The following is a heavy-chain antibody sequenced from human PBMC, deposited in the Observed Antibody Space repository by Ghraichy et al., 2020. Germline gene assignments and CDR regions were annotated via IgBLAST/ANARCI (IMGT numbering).Heavy chain of an antibody. J-gene: IGHJ6*02. D-gene: IGHD3-3*01. V-gene: IGHV1-8*01. CDR3: ARVLPNGITIFGVVKKNYYYYGMDV. CDR2: MNPNSGNT. Sequence: ASVKVSCKASGYTFTSYDINWVRQATGQGLEWMGWMNPNSGNTGYAQKFQGRVTMTRNTSISTAYMELSSLRSEDTAVYYCARVLPNGITIFGVVKKNYYYYGMDVWGQLTTFTFSS. CDR1: GYTFTSYD.